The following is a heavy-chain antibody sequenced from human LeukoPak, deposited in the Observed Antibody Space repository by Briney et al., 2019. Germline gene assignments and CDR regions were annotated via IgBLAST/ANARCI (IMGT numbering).Heavy chain of an antibody. CDR3: ANRGGGGIGMGILGSYDV. J-gene: IGHJ4*02. CDR2: IIPIFGTP. Sequence: SVKVSCKASGGTFSSYAISWVRQAPGQGLEWMGGIIPIFGTPNYAHKFQDRVTITADQSTSTAYMELSALRSEDTAVYYCANRGGGGIGMGILGSYDVWGQGTLVTVSS. CDR1: GGTFSSYA. D-gene: IGHD6-13*01. V-gene: IGHV1-69*13.